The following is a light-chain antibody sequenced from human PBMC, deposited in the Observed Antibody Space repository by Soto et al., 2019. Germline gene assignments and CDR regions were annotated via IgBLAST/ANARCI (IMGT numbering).Light chain of an antibody. CDR2: SDN. CDR1: SSNIGAGYE. J-gene: IGLJ1*01. CDR3: QSYDSSLSGSYV. V-gene: IGLV1-40*01. Sequence: QSVLTQPPSVSGAPGQRVTISCTGSSSNIGAGYEVHWYQQLPGTAPKLLIYSDNNRPSGVPDRFSGSKSGTSASLAITGLQAEDEADYYCQSYDSSLSGSYVFGTGTKVNVL.